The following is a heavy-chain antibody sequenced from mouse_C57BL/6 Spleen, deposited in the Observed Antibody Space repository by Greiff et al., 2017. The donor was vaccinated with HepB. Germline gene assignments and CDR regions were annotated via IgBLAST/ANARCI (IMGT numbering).Heavy chain of an antibody. D-gene: IGHD2-3*01. Sequence: QVQLQQSGPELVKPGASVKISCKASGYAFSSSWMNWVKQRPGKGLEWIGRIYPGDGDTNYNGKFKGKATLTEDKSSSTAYMQLSSLTSEDSAVYFCARSGGGYYVDYFDYWGQGTTLTVSS. V-gene: IGHV1-82*01. CDR2: IYPGDGDT. CDR3: ARSGGGYYVDYFDY. J-gene: IGHJ2*01. CDR1: GYAFSSSW.